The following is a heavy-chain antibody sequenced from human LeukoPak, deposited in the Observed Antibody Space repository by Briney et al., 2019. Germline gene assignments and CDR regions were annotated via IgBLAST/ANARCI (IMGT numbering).Heavy chain of an antibody. CDR1: GFTFSSYG. D-gene: IGHD4-23*01. J-gene: IGHJ4*02. CDR3: ASQTTVVTPLDY. CDR2: ISYDGSNK. V-gene: IGHV3-30*03. Sequence: GGSLRLSCAASGFTFSSYGMHWVRQAPGKGLEWVAVISYDGSNKYYADSVKGRFIISRDNSKNTLYLQMNSLRAEDTAVYYCASQTTVVTPLDYWGQGTLVTVSS.